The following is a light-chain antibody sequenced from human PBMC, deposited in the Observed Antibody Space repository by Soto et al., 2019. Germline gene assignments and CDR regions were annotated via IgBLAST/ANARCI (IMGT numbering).Light chain of an antibody. Sequence: EIVMTQSPGTLSVSPGARVTLSCRASQSVSSHLAWYQQKPGQAPRLLIYGASTRATGIPARFSGSGSGTEFTLPISSLQSEDFALYYCQQYKTGRPFGQGSKVEIK. J-gene: IGKJ1*01. CDR3: QQYKTGRP. CDR1: QSVSSH. V-gene: IGKV3-15*01. CDR2: GAS.